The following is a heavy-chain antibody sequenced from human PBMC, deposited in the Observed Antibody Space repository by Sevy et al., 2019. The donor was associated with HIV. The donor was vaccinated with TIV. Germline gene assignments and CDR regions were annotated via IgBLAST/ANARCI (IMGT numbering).Heavy chain of an antibody. V-gene: IGHV3-30-3*01. CDR2: ISYDGSNK. CDR3: ARRLGYCIGTSCLTPHRKGRYFDY. D-gene: IGHD2-2*01. J-gene: IGHJ4*02. CDR1: GFTFSSYA. Sequence: GGSLRLSCAASGFTFSSYAMHWVRQAPGKGLEWVAVISYDGSNKYYADSVKGRFTISRDNSKNTLYLQMNSLRAEEPAVYYCARRLGYCIGTSCLTPHRKGRYFDYWGQRTLVTVSS.